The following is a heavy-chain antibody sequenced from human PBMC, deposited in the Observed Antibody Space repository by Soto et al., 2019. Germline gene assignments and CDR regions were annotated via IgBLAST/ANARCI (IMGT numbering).Heavy chain of an antibody. J-gene: IGHJ6*02. CDR2: LIPIYDAP. CDR3: ARVREPHLDHYGLDV. CDR1: GFTFNVYG. Sequence: SVKVSFKTSGFTFNVYGINWVRQAPGQGLEWMGGLIPIYDAPNYAQKFQDRVTITADKSTTTVYLELSSLTSEDTAVYFCARVREPHLDHYGLDVWGQGTTVTVSS. D-gene: IGHD1-1*01. V-gene: IGHV1-69*06.